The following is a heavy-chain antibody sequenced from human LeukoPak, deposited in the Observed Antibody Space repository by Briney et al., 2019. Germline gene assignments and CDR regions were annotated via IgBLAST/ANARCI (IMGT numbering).Heavy chain of an antibody. CDR3: ARVSGLRLGELSGDFDY. Sequence: ASVKVSCKASGGTFSSYAISWVRQAPGRGLEWMGGIIPIFGTANYAQKFQGRVTITADESTSTAYMELSSLRSEDTAVYYCARVSGLRLGELSGDFDYWGQGTLVTVSS. CDR1: GGTFSSYA. D-gene: IGHD3-16*02. V-gene: IGHV1-69*13. J-gene: IGHJ4*02. CDR2: IIPIFGTA.